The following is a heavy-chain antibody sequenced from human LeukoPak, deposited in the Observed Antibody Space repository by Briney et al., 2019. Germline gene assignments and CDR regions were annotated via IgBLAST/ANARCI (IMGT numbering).Heavy chain of an antibody. J-gene: IGHJ3*02. Sequence: GGSLRLSCAASEFTFSSYWMSWVRQAPGKGLEWVADIKQDGSEKYYVDSVKGRFTISRQNAKNSLFLQMNSLRAEDTAVYYCARHRNGGSQDDAFDIWGQGTMVTVSS. CDR2: IKQDGSEK. CDR3: ARHRNGGSQDDAFDI. D-gene: IGHD2-15*01. CDR1: EFTFSSYW. V-gene: IGHV3-7*01.